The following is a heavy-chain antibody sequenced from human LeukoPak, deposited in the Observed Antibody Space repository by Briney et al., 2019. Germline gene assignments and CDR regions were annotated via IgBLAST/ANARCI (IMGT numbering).Heavy chain of an antibody. CDR3: ARADWYGPSREFGC. CDR1: GGSISSGDYY. Sequence: PSQTLSLTCTVSGGSISSGDYYWSWIRQTPGKGLEWIGYINYSGKTYYNPSLKSRVIISIDTSKNQLSMKLSSVTAANTAVYYCARADWYGPSREFGCWGQGTLVTVSS. CDR2: INYSGKT. D-gene: IGHD3/OR15-3a*01. V-gene: IGHV4-30-4*01. J-gene: IGHJ4*02.